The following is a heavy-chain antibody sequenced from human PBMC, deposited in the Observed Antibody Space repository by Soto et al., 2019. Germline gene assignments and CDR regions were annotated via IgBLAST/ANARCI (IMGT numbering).Heavy chain of an antibody. CDR1: GYTFTGYY. J-gene: IGHJ5*02. D-gene: IGHD2-2*01. CDR3: ARGKGRFPSNRGDWFDP. Sequence: QVQLVQSGAEVKKPGASVKVSCKASGYTFTGYYMHWVRQAPGQGLEWMGWINPNSGGTNYAKKFQGRVTMTRDTSISTAYMELSRLRSDDTAVYYCARGKGRFPSNRGDWFDPWGQGTLVTVSS. V-gene: IGHV1-2*02. CDR2: INPNSGGT.